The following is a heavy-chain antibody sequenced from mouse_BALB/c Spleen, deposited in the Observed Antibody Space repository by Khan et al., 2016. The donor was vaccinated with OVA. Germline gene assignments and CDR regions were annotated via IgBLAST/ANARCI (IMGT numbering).Heavy chain of an antibody. CDR2: IDPYNGGT. CDR3: IRGGYGGFAY. Sequence: VQLKESGPELFPPLASVKVSCKASGYAFTTSLIYFFNHIHGKSLEWIGYIDPYNGGTSYNQKFKGKVTLTVDKSSTTAYMHLNSLTSEDSAVYYCIRGGYGGFAYWGQGTLVTVSA. D-gene: IGHD1-1*01. V-gene: IGHV1S135*01. CDR1: GYAFTTSL. J-gene: IGHJ3*01.